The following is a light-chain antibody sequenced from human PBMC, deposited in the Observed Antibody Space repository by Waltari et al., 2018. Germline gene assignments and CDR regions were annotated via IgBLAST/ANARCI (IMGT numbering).Light chain of an antibody. CDR2: DVS. J-gene: IGLJ2*01. Sequence: QSALTQPASVSGSPGQSITISCTGTSSDVGGYNSVSWYQDHPGQAPKVIIYDVSDRPSWISERFSGSQSGNTASLTISGLQAEDEADYYCSSQSSDNVVLFGGGTKLTVL. CDR1: SSDVGGYNS. CDR3: SSQSSDNVVL. V-gene: IGLV2-14*03.